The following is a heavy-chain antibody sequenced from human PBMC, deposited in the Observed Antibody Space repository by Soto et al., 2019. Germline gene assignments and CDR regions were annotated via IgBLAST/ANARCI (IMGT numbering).Heavy chain of an antibody. D-gene: IGHD2-15*01. Sequence: QVQLVESGGGVVQPGRSLRLSCAASGFTFSSYGMHWVRQAPGKGLEWVAVISYDGNNKYYADSVKGRFTISRDNSKNTLYLQINSLRAEDTAVYYSAKDQGCSGGSCYPWYFDYWGQGTLVTVSS. CDR1: GFTFSSYG. CDR3: AKDQGCSGGSCYPWYFDY. J-gene: IGHJ4*02. V-gene: IGHV3-30*18. CDR2: ISYDGNNK.